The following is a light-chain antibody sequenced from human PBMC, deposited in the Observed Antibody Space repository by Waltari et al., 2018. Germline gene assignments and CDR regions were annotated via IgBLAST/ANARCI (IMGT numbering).Light chain of an antibody. J-gene: IGKJ1*01. CDR1: MSIGGY. CDR2: AAS. Sequence: TCVASMSIGGYLNWYQQKPVKVPKLLILAASSLQSGVHSRFSGSGSGTDFTLTIRSLTSEDFATYYCQQSFSVPWTFGQGTKVEIK. CDR3: QQSFSVPWT. V-gene: IGKV1-39*01.